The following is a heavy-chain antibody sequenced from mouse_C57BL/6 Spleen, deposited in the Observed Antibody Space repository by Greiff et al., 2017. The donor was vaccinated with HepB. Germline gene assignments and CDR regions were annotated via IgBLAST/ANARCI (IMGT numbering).Heavy chain of an antibody. Sequence: EVQLQQSGPELVKPGASVKISCKASGYTFTDYYMNWVKQSHGKSLEWIGDINPNNGGTSYNQKFKGKATLTVDKSSSTAYMELRSLTSEDSAVYYCARWGLRRGALYAMDYWGQGTSVTVSS. V-gene: IGHV1-26*01. CDR1: GYTFTDYY. J-gene: IGHJ4*01. D-gene: IGHD2-4*01. CDR3: ARWGLRRGALYAMDY. CDR2: INPNNGGT.